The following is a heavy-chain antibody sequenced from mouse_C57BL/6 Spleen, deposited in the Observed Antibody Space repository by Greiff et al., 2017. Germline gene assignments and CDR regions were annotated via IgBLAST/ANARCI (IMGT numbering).Heavy chain of an antibody. CDR3: ARGATSYYFDY. J-gene: IGHJ2*01. CDR1: GYAFSSSW. D-gene: IGHD1-1*01. CDR2: LYPGDGDT. Sequence: QVQLQQSGPELVKPGASVKISCKASGYAFSSSWMNWVKQRPGKGLEWIGRLYPGDGDTNYNGKFKGKATLTADKSSSTAYMQLSSLTSEDSAVYFCARGATSYYFDYWGQGTTLTVSS. V-gene: IGHV1-82*01.